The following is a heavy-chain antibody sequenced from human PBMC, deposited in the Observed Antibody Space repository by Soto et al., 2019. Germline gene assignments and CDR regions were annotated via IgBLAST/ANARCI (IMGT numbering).Heavy chain of an antibody. V-gene: IGHV3-23*01. CDR1: GFTFSSYA. D-gene: IGHD3-9*01. Sequence: EEQPLESGGCLVQPGGSLRLSCAASGFTFSSYAMSWVRQAPGKGLEWVSAVSGGGGTAYPADSVKGRFTISRDNSKNTLYLQMNGLRADDTAVYYCARLGGDILTGSPLWFWGQGTLVTVSS. J-gene: IGHJ4*02. CDR2: VSGGGGTA. CDR3: ARLGGDILTGSPLWF.